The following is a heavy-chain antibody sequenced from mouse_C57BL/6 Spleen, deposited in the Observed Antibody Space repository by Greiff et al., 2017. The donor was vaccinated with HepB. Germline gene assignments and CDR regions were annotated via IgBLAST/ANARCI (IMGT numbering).Heavy chain of an antibody. CDR3: TSHYYGSSYFDY. J-gene: IGHJ2*01. D-gene: IGHD1-1*01. CDR2: IDAENGDT. Sequence: EVQLQQSGAELVRPGASVKLSCTASGFNIKDDYMHWVKQRPEQGLEWIGWIDAENGDTEYASKFQGKTTITADTSSNTAYLQLSSLTSEDTAVYYCTSHYYGSSYFDYWGQGTTLAVSS. CDR1: GFNIKDDY. V-gene: IGHV14-4*01.